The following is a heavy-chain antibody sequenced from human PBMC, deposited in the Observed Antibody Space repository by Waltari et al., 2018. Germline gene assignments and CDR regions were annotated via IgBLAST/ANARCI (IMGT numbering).Heavy chain of an antibody. V-gene: IGHV4-38-2*01. J-gene: IGHJ5*02. CDR3: GRLGGSMTTYQTFRDH. CDR1: DYSIITGYY. D-gene: IGHD2-21*01. Sequence: RESGPGLVRTSETLSLNCDVSDYSIITGYYWGWIRQPPGKGLEWIASSNYSANRYSNPSFESRVTISVDTSSNQFSLQLHSVTAADTAVYFCGRLGGSMTTYQTFRDHWGQGILVNVSS. CDR2: SNYSANR.